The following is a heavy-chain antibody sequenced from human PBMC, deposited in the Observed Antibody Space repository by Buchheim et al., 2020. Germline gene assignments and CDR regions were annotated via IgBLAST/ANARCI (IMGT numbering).Heavy chain of an antibody. D-gene: IGHD3-9*01. Sequence: QVQLQQWGAGLLKPSETLSLTCAVYGGSFSGYYWSWIRQPPGKGLEWIGEINHSGSTNYNPSLKSRATISVDTSKNQFSLKLSSVTAADTAVYYCARGSVKRRYFDWSEYDYYGMDVWGQGTT. CDR1: GGSFSGYY. CDR2: INHSGST. V-gene: IGHV4-34*01. J-gene: IGHJ6*02. CDR3: ARGSVKRRYFDWSEYDYYGMDV.